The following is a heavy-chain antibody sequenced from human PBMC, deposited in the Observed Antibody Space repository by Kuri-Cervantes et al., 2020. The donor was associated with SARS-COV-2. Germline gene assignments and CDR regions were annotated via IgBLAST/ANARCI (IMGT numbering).Heavy chain of an antibody. J-gene: IGHJ5*02. D-gene: IGHD3-3*01. V-gene: IGHV4-30-2*03. Sequence: SQTLSLTCAVSGGSISSGDYSWSWIRQPPGKGLEWIGYSYHSGSTRYNPSLKSRVTISVDTSKNQFSLKLSSVTAADTAVYYCARQMMSSITIFGVVITRNWFDPWGQGTLVTVSS. CDR2: SYHSGST. CDR3: ARQMMSSITIFGVVITRNWFDP. CDR1: GGSISSGDYS.